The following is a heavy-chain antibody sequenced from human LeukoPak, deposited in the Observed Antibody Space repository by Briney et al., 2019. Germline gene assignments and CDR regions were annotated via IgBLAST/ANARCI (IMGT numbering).Heavy chain of an antibody. D-gene: IGHD6-19*01. Sequence: GGSLRLSCAASGFAFSSYSMNWVRQAPGKGLEWVSSISSSSSYIYYADSVKGRFTISRDNAKNSLYLQMNSLRAEDTAVYYCARDLVYSSGWTEDYWGQGTLVTVSS. V-gene: IGHV3-21*01. J-gene: IGHJ4*02. CDR1: GFAFSSYS. CDR3: ARDLVYSSGWTEDY. CDR2: ISSSSSYI.